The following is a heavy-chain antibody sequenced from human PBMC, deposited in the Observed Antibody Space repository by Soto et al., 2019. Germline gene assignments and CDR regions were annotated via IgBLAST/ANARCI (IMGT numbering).Heavy chain of an antibody. J-gene: IGHJ6*02. CDR1: GYTFTSYG. D-gene: IGHD6-13*01. Sequence: QVQLVQSGAEVKKPGASVKVSCKASGYTFTSYGISWVRQAPGQGLEWMGWISAYNGNTNYAQKLQGRVTMTTDTSPSTAYMELRSLRSDDTAVYYCARETRIAAAPENYGMDVWGQGTTVTVSS. V-gene: IGHV1-18*01. CDR3: ARETRIAAAPENYGMDV. CDR2: ISAYNGNT.